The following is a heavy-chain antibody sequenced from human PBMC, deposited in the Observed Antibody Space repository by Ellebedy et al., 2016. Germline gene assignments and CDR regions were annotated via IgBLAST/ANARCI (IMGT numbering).Heavy chain of an antibody. CDR1: GLTFSDAW. J-gene: IGHJ3*02. CDR3: TSRSLAMVSPIAFDI. D-gene: IGHD5-18*01. Sequence: GGSLRLSCVVSGLTFSDAWMSWVRQAPGKGLEWVGFIRSKAYGGTTEYAASVKGRFTISRDDSKSIAYLQMNSLKTEDTAVYYCTSRSLAMVSPIAFDIWGQGTMVTVSS. CDR2: IRSKAYGGTT. V-gene: IGHV3-49*04.